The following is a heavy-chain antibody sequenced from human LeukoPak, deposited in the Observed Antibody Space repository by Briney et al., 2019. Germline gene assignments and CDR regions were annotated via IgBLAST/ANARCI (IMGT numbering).Heavy chain of an antibody. CDR3: ARRVYYYDSSGIMPTPDAFDI. D-gene: IGHD3-22*01. CDR2: IIPILGIA. J-gene: IGHJ3*02. Sequence: SVKVSCKASGGTFSSYAISWVRQAPGQGLEWMGRIIPILGIANYAQKFQGRVTITADKSTSTAYMELSSLRSEDTAVYYCARRVYYYDSSGIMPTPDAFDIWGQGTMVTVSS. CDR1: GGTFSSYA. V-gene: IGHV1-69*04.